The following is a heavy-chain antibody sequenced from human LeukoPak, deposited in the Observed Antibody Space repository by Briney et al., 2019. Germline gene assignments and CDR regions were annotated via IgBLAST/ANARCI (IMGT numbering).Heavy chain of an antibody. J-gene: IGHJ4*02. V-gene: IGHV3-23*01. CDR1: GFTFSSYC. CDR3: AKDVRRITMMGLTAY. Sequence: GGSLRLSCAASGFTFSSYCMSWVRQAPGKGLEWVSAISGGGGNTYYADSVTGRFTISRDNSKNSLYLQMNSLRAEDTAVYYCAKDVRRITMMGLTAYWGQGTLVTVSS. CDR2: ISGGGGNT. D-gene: IGHD3-22*01.